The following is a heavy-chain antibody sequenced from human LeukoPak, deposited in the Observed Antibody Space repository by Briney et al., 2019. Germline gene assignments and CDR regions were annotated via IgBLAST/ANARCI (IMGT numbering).Heavy chain of an antibody. Sequence: SETLSLTCTVSGGSISIYYWSWIRQPPGKGLEWIGYIYYSGSTNYNPSLKSRVTISVDTSKNQFSLKLSSVTAADTAVYYCARDYYGAFDYWGQGTLVTVSS. CDR1: GGSISIYY. D-gene: IGHD4-17*01. CDR2: IYYSGST. V-gene: IGHV4-59*01. CDR3: ARDYYGAFDY. J-gene: IGHJ4*02.